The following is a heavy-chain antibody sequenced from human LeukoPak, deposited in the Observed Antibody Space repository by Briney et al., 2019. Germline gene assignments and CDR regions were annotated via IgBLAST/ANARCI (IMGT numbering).Heavy chain of an antibody. J-gene: IGHJ4*02. CDR3: ARPAYSSSWYYFEY. Sequence: GGSLRLSCAASGFTFSSFAMSWVRLAPGKGLEWVSSISNSGGGTYYAESVRGRFTISRDNSKNTLYLQMSSLRAEDTAIYYCARPAYSSSWYYFEYWGQGTLVTVSS. CDR1: GFTFSSFA. V-gene: IGHV3-23*01. CDR2: ISNSGGGT. D-gene: IGHD6-13*01.